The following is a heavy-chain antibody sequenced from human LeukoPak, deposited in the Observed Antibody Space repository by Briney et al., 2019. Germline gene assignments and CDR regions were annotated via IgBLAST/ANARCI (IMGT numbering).Heavy chain of an antibody. D-gene: IGHD3-22*01. Sequence: ASVKVSCKASGYTFTGYYMHWVRQAPGQGLEWMGWINPNSGGTNYAQKFQGRVTMTRDTSISTAYMELSRLRSDDTAVYYCARGYYESSGTFDYWGQGTLVTVSS. CDR1: GYTFTGYY. V-gene: IGHV1-2*02. J-gene: IGHJ4*02. CDR2: INPNSGGT. CDR3: ARGYYESSGTFDY.